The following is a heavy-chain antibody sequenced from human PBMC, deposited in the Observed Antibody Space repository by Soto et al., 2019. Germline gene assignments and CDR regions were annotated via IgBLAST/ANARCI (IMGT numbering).Heavy chain of an antibody. D-gene: IGHD1-1*01. CDR2: IITFFGAA. J-gene: IGHJ6*02. CDR1: GGRFNTYA. Sequence: QVQLVQSGAEVRKPGSSVRVSCKASGGRFNTYAFNWVRQAPGQGLEWLGGIITFFGAAMYAQKFQGRVTITADELPSTAYMELSGLRSEDTAVYYCARGGKERFRGSGMDVWGQGTTITVSS. CDR3: ARGGKERFRGSGMDV. V-gene: IGHV1-69*01.